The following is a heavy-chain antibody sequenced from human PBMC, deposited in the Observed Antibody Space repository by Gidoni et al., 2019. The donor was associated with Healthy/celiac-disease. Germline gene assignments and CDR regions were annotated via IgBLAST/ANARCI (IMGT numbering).Heavy chain of an antibody. CDR2: ISSSGSTI. CDR3: ARGTYGDYEYYYYGMDV. Sequence: EVQLVESGGGLVKPGGSLRLSCAASGFPFSSYRMNWVRQAPGKGLEWGSAISSSGSTIYYADSVKGRFTISRDNAKNSLYLQMNSLRAEDTAVYYCARGTYGDYEYYYYGMDVWGQGTTVTVSS. V-gene: IGHV3-21*01. CDR1: GFPFSSYR. J-gene: IGHJ6*02. D-gene: IGHD4-17*01.